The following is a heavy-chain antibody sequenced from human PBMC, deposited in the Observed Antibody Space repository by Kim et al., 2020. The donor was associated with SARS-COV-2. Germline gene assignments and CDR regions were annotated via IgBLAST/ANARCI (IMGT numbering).Heavy chain of an antibody. D-gene: IGHD5-18*01. Sequence: SETLSLTCTVSGGSISSGSYYWSWIRQPAGKGLEWIGRIYTSGSTNYNPSLKSRVTISVDTSKNQFSLKLSSVTAADTAVYYCAREAGTAMVDYWGQGTLVTVSS. CDR2: IYTSGST. V-gene: IGHV4-61*02. CDR3: AREAGTAMVDY. CDR1: GGSISSGSYY. J-gene: IGHJ4*02.